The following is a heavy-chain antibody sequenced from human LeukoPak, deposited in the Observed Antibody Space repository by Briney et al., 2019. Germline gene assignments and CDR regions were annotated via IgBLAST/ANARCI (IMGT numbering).Heavy chain of an antibody. Sequence: SETLSLTCAVYGGSFSGYYWGWIRQPPGKGLEWIGEINHSGTTNYNPSLKSRVTISVDTSKNQFSLKLTSVTAADTAVYYRARGPQSRFDYWGQGTLVTVSS. CDR3: ARGPQSRFDY. CDR2: INHSGTT. V-gene: IGHV4-34*01. J-gene: IGHJ4*02. CDR1: GGSFSGYY.